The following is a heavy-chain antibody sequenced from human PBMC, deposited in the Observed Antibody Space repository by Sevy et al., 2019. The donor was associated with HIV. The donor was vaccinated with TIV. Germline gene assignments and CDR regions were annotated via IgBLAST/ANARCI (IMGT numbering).Heavy chain of an antibody. CDR1: GYTFSSYG. CDR3: ARLSTARGKSNWFDP. CDR2: IGAYNGNR. Sequence: ASVKVSCKASGYTFSSYGISWMRQAPGQGLEWMGWIGAYNGNRKYAQNLQDRVTVTTDTSTSTAYMELRSLRSDDTAMYFCARLSTARGKSNWFDPWGQGTLVTVSS. D-gene: IGHD3-10*01. V-gene: IGHV1-18*01. J-gene: IGHJ5*02.